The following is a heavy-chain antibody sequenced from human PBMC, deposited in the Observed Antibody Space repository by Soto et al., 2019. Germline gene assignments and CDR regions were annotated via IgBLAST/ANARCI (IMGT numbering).Heavy chain of an antibody. D-gene: IGHD6-6*01. J-gene: IGHJ6*02. CDR2: ISSSSGYI. CDR3: ARDPYSSSSGAGYYYGMDV. CDR1: GFTFSSYS. Sequence: EVQLVESGGGLVKPGGSLRLSCAASGFTFSSYSMNWVRQAPGKGLEWVSSISSSSGYIYYADSVKGRFTISRDNAKNSLYLQMNSLRAEDTAVYYCARDPYSSSSGAGYYYGMDVWGQGTTVTVSS. V-gene: IGHV3-21*01.